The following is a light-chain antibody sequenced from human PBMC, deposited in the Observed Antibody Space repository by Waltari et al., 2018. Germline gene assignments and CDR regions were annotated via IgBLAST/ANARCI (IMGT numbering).Light chain of an antibody. CDR2: WAS. V-gene: IGKV4-1*01. Sequence: DIVMTQSPDSLAVPLGERATINCKSSETILFNSNNKNYLAWYQQKAGQPPKLPVSWASTREAGVPDRFSGSGSGTDFTLTISSLQAEDVAVYYCQQYYTVSRTFGQGTRVEIK. J-gene: IGKJ1*01. CDR1: ETILFNSNNKNY. CDR3: QQYYTVSRT.